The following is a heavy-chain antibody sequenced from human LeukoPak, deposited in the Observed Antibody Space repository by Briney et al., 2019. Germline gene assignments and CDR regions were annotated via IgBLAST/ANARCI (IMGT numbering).Heavy chain of an antibody. CDR1: GFAVSGNY. CDR3: ARELYGSGTFDY. J-gene: IGHJ4*02. CDR2: IYYSGST. V-gene: IGHV4-59*02. Sequence: PGGSLRLSCAASGFAVSGNYMSWVRQPPGKGLEWIGYIYYSGSTNYNPSLKSRVTISVDTSKNQFSLKLSSVTAADTAEYYCARELYGSGTFDYWGQGTLVTVSA. D-gene: IGHD3-10*01.